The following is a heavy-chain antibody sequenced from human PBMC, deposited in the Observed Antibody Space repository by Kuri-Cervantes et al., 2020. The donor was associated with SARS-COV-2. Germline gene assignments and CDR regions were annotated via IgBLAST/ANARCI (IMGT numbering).Heavy chain of an antibody. D-gene: IGHD3-3*01. V-gene: IGHV3-30*02. CDR2: VRRDGSNY. Sequence: GESLKISCAASGLTFNKYDMHWVRQAPGKGLEWVGFVRRDGSNYYYADSVRGRFTISRDNSKNLLYLEMNTLRPEDTAVYYCAKVETANLDYWGQGTLVTVSS. J-gene: IGHJ4*02. CDR3: AKVETANLDY. CDR1: GLTFNKYD.